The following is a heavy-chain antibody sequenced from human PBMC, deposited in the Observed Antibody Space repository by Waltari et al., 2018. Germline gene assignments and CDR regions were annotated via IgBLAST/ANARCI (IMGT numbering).Heavy chain of an antibody. Sequence: QVQLVESGGGVVQPGRSLRLSCAASGFTFSSYGMHWVRQAPGKGLEWVAVIWCNGSNNNYAESGTGRFTISGDNSKNTLYLQRNSLGAEDTAVYYCARDPGRSSSSRSKYDAFDIWGQGTMVTVSS. D-gene: IGHD6-6*01. J-gene: IGHJ3*02. V-gene: IGHV3-33*01. CDR1: GFTFSSYG. CDR2: IWCNGSNN. CDR3: ARDPGRSSSSRSKYDAFDI.